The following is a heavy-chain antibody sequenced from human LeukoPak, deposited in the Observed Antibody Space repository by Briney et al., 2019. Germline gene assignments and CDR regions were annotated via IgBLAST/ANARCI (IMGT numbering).Heavy chain of an antibody. V-gene: IGHV4-59*01. Sequence: PSETLSLTCTVSGGSISSYYWSWIRQPPGKGLEWIGYIYYSGSTNYNPSLKSRVTISVDTSKNQFSLKLSSVTAADTAVYYCARGKAVAGPDDYWGQGTLVTVSS. D-gene: IGHD6-19*01. CDR2: IYYSGST. J-gene: IGHJ4*02. CDR1: GGSISSYY. CDR3: ARGKAVAGPDDY.